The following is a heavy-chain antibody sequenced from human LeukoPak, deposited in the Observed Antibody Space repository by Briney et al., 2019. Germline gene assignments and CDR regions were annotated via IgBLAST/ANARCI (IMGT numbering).Heavy chain of an antibody. CDR3: ARDCTLTYYYYMDV. J-gene: IGHJ6*03. V-gene: IGHV3-48*03. CDR2: ISSSGSTI. Sequence: PGGSLRLSCAASGFTFSSYEMNWVRQAPGKGLEWVSYISSSGSTIYYADSVKGRFTISRDNAKNSLYLQMNSLRAEDTAVYYCARDCTLTYYYYMDVWGKGTTVTVSS. CDR1: GFTFSSYE.